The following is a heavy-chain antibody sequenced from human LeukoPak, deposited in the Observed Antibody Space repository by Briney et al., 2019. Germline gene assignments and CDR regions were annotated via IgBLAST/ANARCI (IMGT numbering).Heavy chain of an antibody. Sequence: GGSLRLSCAASGCTFSTYTMHWVRQAPGKGLEWVALIRHDGGDKFYADSVKGRFTVSRDNSKNTLYLQMSSLRAEDTAVYFCAREENWNYALTWGRGTLVTVSS. CDR2: IRHDGGDK. V-gene: IGHV3-33*01. CDR1: GCTFSTYT. D-gene: IGHD1-7*01. CDR3: AREENWNYALT. J-gene: IGHJ4*02.